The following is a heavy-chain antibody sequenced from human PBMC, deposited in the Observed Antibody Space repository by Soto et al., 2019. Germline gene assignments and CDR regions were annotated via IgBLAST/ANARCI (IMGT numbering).Heavy chain of an antibody. CDR1: GFTFSSYE. CDR2: ISSSGSTI. Sequence: GGSLRLSCAASGFTFSSYEMNWVRQAPGKGLEWVSYISSSGSTIYYADSVKGRFTISRDNAKNSLYLQMNSLRAEDTAVYYCARGEQQLVPIYYFAYWGQGTLVTVSS. V-gene: IGHV3-48*03. J-gene: IGHJ4*02. CDR3: ARGEQQLVPIYYFAY. D-gene: IGHD6-13*01.